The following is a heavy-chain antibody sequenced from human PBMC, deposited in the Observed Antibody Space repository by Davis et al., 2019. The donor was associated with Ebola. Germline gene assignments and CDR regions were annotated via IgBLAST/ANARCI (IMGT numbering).Heavy chain of an antibody. J-gene: IGHJ4*02. CDR1: GGSFSGYY. D-gene: IGHD3-10*01. V-gene: IGHV4-34*01. Sequence: MPGGSLRLSCAVYGGSFSGYYWSWIRQPPGKGLEWIGEINHSGSTNYNPSLKSRVTISVDTSKNQFSLKLTSMTAADTAVYFCTRGRGRGFDYWGQGTLVTVSS. CDR2: INHSGST. CDR3: TRGRGRGFDY.